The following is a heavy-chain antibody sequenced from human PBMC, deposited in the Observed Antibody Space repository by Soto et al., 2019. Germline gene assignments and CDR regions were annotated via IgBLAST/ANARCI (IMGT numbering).Heavy chain of an antibody. V-gene: IGHV1-69*13. CDR1: GGTFSSYA. CDR2: IIPIFGTA. J-gene: IGHJ6*02. Sequence: SVKVSCKASGGTFSSYAISWVRQAPGQGLEWMGGIIPIFGTANYAQKFQGRVTITADESTSTAYMELSSLRSEDTAVYYCARGGYSYGTLNYYGMYVWGQGTTVTVSS. CDR3: ARGGYSYGTLNYYGMYV. D-gene: IGHD5-18*01.